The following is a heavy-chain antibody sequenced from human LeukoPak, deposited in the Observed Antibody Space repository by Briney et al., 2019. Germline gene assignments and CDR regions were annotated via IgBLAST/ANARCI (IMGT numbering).Heavy chain of an antibody. CDR2: IYTSGST. D-gene: IGHD1-26*01. V-gene: IGHV4-4*07. CDR3: ASKSGSYYVDAFDI. J-gene: IGHJ3*02. CDR1: GGSISSYY. Sequence: PSETLSLTCTVSGGSISSYYWSWIRQPAGKGLEWIGRIYTSGSTNYNPSLKSRVTMSVDTSKNQFSLKLSSVTAADTAVYYCASKSGSYYVDAFDIWGQGTMVTVSS.